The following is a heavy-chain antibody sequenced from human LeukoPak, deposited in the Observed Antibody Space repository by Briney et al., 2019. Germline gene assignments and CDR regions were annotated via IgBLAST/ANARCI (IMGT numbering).Heavy chain of an antibody. V-gene: IGHV4-38-2*02. CDR3: ARVSSEEDYFDY. CDR2: IYHSGST. CDR1: GYSISSGYY. Sequence: SETLSLTCTVSGYSISSGYYWGWIRQPPGKGLEWIGSIYHSGSTYYNPSLKSRVTISVDTSKNQFSLKLSSVTAADTAVYYCARVSSEEDYFDYWGQGTLVTVSS. J-gene: IGHJ4*02.